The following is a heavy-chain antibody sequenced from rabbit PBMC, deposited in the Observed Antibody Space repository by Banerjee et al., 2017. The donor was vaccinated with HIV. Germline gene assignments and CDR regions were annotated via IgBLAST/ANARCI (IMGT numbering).Heavy chain of an antibody. J-gene: IGHJ4*01. CDR2: IDPVFGST. CDR1: GFDFSSYG. Sequence: QEQLVESGGGLVQPGGSLKLSCKASGFDFSSYGVSWVRQAPGKGLEWIGYIDPVFGSTYYASWVNGRFTISSHNAQNTLYLQLNSLTAADTATYFCVREVGYAGYGYAFNLWGPGTLVTVS. CDR3: VREVGYAGYGYAFNL. D-gene: IGHD6-1*01. V-gene: IGHV1S47*01.